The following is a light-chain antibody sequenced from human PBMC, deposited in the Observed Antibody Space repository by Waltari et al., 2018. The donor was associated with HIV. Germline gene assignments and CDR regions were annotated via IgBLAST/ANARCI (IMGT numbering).Light chain of an antibody. CDR1: QSISSY. Sequence: EIVLTQSPVTLSLSPGERATLSCRASQSISSYLAWYQQKPGQPPRLLIYDASNRATGSPARFTGSGSGTDFTLTISSLGPEDFAVYYCQQRSTWPPGFGQGTKVEIK. J-gene: IGKJ1*01. CDR3: QQRSTWPPG. V-gene: IGKV3-11*01. CDR2: DAS.